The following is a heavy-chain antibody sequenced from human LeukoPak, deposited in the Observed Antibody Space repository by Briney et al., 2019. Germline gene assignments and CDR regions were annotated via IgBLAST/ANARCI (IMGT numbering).Heavy chain of an antibody. J-gene: IGHJ3*02. CDR2: IIPIFGTA. D-gene: IGHD3-10*01. Sequence: ASVKVSCKASGGTFSSYAISWVRQAPGQGLEWMGGIIPIFGTANYAQKFQGRVTITADESTSTAYMELSSLRSEDTAVYYCATVWFGDHRFGAFDIWGQGTMVTVSS. V-gene: IGHV1-69*13. CDR1: GGTFSSYA. CDR3: ATVWFGDHRFGAFDI.